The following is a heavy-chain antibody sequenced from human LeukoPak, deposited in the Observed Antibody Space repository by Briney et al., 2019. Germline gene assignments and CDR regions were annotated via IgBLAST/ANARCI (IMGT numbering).Heavy chain of an antibody. CDR2: IYYSGST. CDR1: GGSISSSSYY. CDR3: ARTLRYFDWPHFDY. V-gene: IGHV4-39*07. J-gene: IGHJ4*02. D-gene: IGHD3-9*01. Sequence: PSETLSLTCTVSGGSISSSSYYWGWIRQPPGKGLEWIGSIYYSGSTYYNPSLKSRVTISVDTPKNQFSLKLSSVTAADTAVYYCARTLRYFDWPHFDYWGQGTLVTVSS.